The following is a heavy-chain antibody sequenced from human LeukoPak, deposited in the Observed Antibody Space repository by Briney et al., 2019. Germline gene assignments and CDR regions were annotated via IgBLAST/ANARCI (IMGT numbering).Heavy chain of an antibody. Sequence: KTSETLSLTCTVSGGSISSYYWSWIRQPPGKGLEWIGYIYYSGSTNYNPSLKSRVTISVDTSKNQFSLKLSSVTAADTAVYYCARRGPYYYDSSGYYTLHRRHNWFDPWGQGTLVTVSS. V-gene: IGHV4-59*12. CDR2: IYYSGST. CDR1: GGSISSYY. J-gene: IGHJ5*02. D-gene: IGHD3-22*01. CDR3: ARRGPYYYDSSGYYTLHRRHNWFDP.